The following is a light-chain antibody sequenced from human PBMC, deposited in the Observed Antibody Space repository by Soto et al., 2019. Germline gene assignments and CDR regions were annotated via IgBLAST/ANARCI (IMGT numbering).Light chain of an antibody. CDR3: QQHSNWPPT. V-gene: IGKV3-11*01. CDR2: DAS. J-gene: IGKJ1*01. CDR1: QSVSSY. Sequence: EILLTQSPATLSSSPWERATLSCRASQSVSSYLAWYQQKPGQAPRLLIYDASNMATGVPARFSGSGSGTDFTLTISSLEPEDFAVYYCQQHSNWPPTFGQGTKVDIK.